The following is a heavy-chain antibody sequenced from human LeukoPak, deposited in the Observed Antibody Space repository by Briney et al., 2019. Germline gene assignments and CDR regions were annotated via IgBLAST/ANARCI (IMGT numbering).Heavy chain of an antibody. J-gene: IGHJ4*02. Sequence: GGSLRLSCLTSGFTFSTNAMSWVRQAPGKGLEWISGISGSGASTYYADSVTGRFTISRDNSRNTLYLQMNSLRGDDTAVYYCAKDVGKWESLHFFDYWGQRTLVTVSS. D-gene: IGHD1-26*01. CDR3: AKDVGKWESLHFFDY. V-gene: IGHV3-23*01. CDR1: GFTFSTNA. CDR2: ISGSGAST.